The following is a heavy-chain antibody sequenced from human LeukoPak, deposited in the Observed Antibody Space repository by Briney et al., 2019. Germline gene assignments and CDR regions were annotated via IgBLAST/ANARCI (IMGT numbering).Heavy chain of an antibody. J-gene: IGHJ4*02. Sequence: SETLSLTCAVYGGSFSGYYWSWIRQPPGKGLEWIGEINHSGSTNYNPSLKSRVTISVDASKNQFSLKLSSVTAADTAVYYCARGRRWLPLRRMYSGIDYWGQGTLVTVSS. CDR3: ARGRRWLPLRRMYSGIDY. CDR2: INHSGST. CDR1: GGSFSGYY. V-gene: IGHV4-34*01. D-gene: IGHD5-24*01.